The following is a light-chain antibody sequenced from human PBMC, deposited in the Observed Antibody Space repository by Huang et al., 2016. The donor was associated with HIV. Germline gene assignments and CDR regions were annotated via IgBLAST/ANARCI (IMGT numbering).Light chain of an antibody. V-gene: IGKV3-11*01. J-gene: IGKJ4*01. CDR2: GAS. CDR1: QSVSHY. CDR3: QESDTWPRLT. Sequence: LVLTQSPASLSLSPGERATLSCRASQSVSHYLAWYQHKPGQPPRLLIYGASRRATDIPTRFNGSGSGTDFTLTISSLETEDSAIYYCQESDTWPRLTFGGGTKVEIK.